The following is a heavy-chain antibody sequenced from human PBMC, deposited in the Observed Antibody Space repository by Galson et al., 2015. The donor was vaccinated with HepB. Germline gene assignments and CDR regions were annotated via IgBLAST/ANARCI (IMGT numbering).Heavy chain of an antibody. CDR2: ISSSSSYI. Sequence: SLRLSCAASGFTFSSYSMNWVRQAPGKGLEWVSSISSSSSYIYYADSVKGRFTISRDNAKNSLYLQMNSLRAEDTAVYYCARESSSSWYEELFDYWGQGTLVTVSS. CDR1: GFTFSSYS. CDR3: ARESSSSWYEELFDY. J-gene: IGHJ4*02. V-gene: IGHV3-21*01. D-gene: IGHD6-13*01.